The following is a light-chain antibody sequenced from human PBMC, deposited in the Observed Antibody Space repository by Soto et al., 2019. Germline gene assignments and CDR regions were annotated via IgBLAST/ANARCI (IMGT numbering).Light chain of an antibody. V-gene: IGKV1-39*01. CDR3: QQSHTTPST. J-gene: IGKJ1*01. CDR1: QSISSY. CDR2: AAS. Sequence: DIQMTQTPSYLSASVGDRFTITCRASQSISSYLNWYQQKPGKAPKLLIYAASSLQSGVPSRFSGSGSGTDFTLTISSLQPENFATYSCQQSHTTPSTFAQGTKLEIK.